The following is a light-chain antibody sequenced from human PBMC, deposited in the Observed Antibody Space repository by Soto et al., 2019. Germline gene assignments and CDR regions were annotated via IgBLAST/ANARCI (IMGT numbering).Light chain of an antibody. V-gene: IGKV1-39*01. CDR2: GAA. CDR1: QNINNY. CDR3: QQSYSVVWT. J-gene: IGKJ1*01. Sequence: DIQMTQSPSSLSASVGDRVTITCRASQNINNYVNWFEQKPGKAPKLLIYGAAGLESGVPSRFSGRGSGTDFTLTISSLQPEDSATYYCQQSYSVVWTFGQGTKVEIK.